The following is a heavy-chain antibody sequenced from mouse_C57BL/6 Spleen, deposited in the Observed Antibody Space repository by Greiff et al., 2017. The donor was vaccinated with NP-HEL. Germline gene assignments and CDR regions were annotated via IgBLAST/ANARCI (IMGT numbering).Heavy chain of an antibody. CDR1: GYSITSGYY. D-gene: IGHD2-1*01. J-gene: IGHJ3*01. Sequence: EVQRVESGPGLVKPSQSLSLTCSVTGYSITSGYYWNWIRQFPGNKLEWMGYISYDGSNNYNPSLKNRISITRDTSKNQFFLKLNSVTTEDTATYYCARGPYGNYVAWFAYWGQGTLVTVSA. V-gene: IGHV3-6*01. CDR3: ARGPYGNYVAWFAY. CDR2: ISYDGSN.